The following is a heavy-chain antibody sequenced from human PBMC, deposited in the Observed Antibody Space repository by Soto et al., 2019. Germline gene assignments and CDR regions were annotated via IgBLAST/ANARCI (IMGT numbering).Heavy chain of an antibody. CDR1: GGSISSGGYS. V-gene: IGHV4-30-2*01. Sequence: LSLTCAVSGGSISSGGYSWSWIRQPPGKGLEWIGYIYHSGSTYYNPSLKSRVTISVDRSKNQFSLKLSSVTAADTAVYYCARGSGDYYDSSGVLGNWFDPWGQGTLVTVSS. CDR2: IYHSGST. CDR3: ARGSGDYYDSSGVLGNWFDP. J-gene: IGHJ5*02. D-gene: IGHD3-22*01.